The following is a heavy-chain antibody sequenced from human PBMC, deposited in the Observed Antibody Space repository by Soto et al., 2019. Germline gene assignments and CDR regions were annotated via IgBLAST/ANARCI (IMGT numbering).Heavy chain of an antibody. CDR3: AKGAEVYVVAATNCYYYYGMDV. Sequence: LSLTCAISGDSVSSNSAAWNWIRQSPSRGLEWLGRTYYRSKWYNDYAVSVKSRITINPDTSKNQFSLQLNSVTPEDTAVYYCAKGAEVYVVAATNCYYYYGMDVWGQGTTVTVSS. V-gene: IGHV6-1*01. CDR2: TYYRSKWYN. J-gene: IGHJ6*02. D-gene: IGHD2-15*01. CDR1: GDSVSSNSAA.